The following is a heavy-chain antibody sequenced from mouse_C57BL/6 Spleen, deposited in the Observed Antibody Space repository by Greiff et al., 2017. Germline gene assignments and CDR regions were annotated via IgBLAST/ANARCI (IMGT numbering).Heavy chain of an antibody. Sequence: VQLVESGPELVKPGASVKISCKASGYAFSSSWMNWVKQRPGKGLEWIGRIYPGDGDTNYNGKFKGKATLTADKSSSTAYMQLSSLTSEDSAVYFCARAKVPGYYFDYWGQGTTLTVSS. CDR1: GYAFSSSW. CDR2: IYPGDGDT. CDR3: ARAKVPGYYFDY. J-gene: IGHJ2*01. V-gene: IGHV1-82*01.